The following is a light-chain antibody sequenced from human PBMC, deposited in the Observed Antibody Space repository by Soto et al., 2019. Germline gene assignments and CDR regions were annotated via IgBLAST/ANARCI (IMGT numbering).Light chain of an antibody. CDR2: GNS. CDR1: SSNIGAGYD. J-gene: IGLJ3*02. V-gene: IGLV1-40*01. CDR3: QCYDSSLGGWV. Sequence: QSALTQPPSVSGAPGQRVTIYCTGSSSNIGAGYDVHWYQQLPGTAPKLLIYGNSNRPSGVPDRFSGSKSGTSASLAITGLQAEDEADYYCQCYDSSLGGWVFGGGTKLTVL.